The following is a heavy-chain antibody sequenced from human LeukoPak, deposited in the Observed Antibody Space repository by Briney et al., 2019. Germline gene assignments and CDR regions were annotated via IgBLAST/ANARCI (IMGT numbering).Heavy chain of an antibody. CDR3: AKAGRDTSHYYFDY. CDR2: IIPILGIA. CDR1: GGTFSSYA. Sequence: GASVKVSCKASGGTFSSYAISWVRQAPGQGLEWMGRIIPILGIANYAQKFQGRVTITADKSTSTAYMELSSLRAEDTAVYFCAKAGRDTSHYYFDYWGQGTQVTVSS. V-gene: IGHV1-69*04. J-gene: IGHJ4*02.